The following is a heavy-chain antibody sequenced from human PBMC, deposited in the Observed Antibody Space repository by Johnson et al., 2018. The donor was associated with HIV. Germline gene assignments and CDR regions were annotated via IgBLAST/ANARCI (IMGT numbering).Heavy chain of an antibody. V-gene: IGHV3-20*04. D-gene: IGHD2-21*02. CDR2: INWNGGST. CDR1: GFTFDDYG. CDR3: TRGGWKVVTSIFAFDI. Sequence: VQLVESGGRVVRRGGSLRLSCAASGFTFDDYGMSWVHQGPGKGLEWVSGINWNGGSTGYADSVKGRFTISRDNAKNSLYLQMKSLRAEDTAVYYCTRGGWKVVTSIFAFDIWGQGTMVTVSS. J-gene: IGHJ3*02.